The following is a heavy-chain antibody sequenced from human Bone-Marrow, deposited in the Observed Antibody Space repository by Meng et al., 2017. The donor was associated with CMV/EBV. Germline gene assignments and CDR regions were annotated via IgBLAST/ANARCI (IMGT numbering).Heavy chain of an antibody. CDR3: ARGEFSSYYGMDV. CDR2: INSDGSST. J-gene: IGHJ6*02. Sequence: GGSLRLSCAASGFTFSSYWMHWVRQAPGKGLVWVSSINSDGSSTSYADSVKGRFTISRDNAKNTLYLQMNSLRAEDTAVYYCARGEFSSYYGMDVWGQGTTVTVSS. V-gene: IGHV3-74*01. CDR1: GFTFSSYW. D-gene: IGHD3-10*01.